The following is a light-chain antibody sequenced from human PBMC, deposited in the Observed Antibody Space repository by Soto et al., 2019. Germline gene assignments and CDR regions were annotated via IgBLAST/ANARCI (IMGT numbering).Light chain of an antibody. J-gene: IGKJ1*01. CDR3: QKYNSAPWT. CDR2: AAS. Sequence: DIQMTQPPSSPSASVGDRVTITCRASQGISNYLAWYQQKPGRVPKLLIYAASTLQSGVPFRFSGSGSGTDFTLTISSLQPEDVGTYYCQKYNSAPWTFGQGTKVDIK. V-gene: IGKV1-27*01. CDR1: QGISNY.